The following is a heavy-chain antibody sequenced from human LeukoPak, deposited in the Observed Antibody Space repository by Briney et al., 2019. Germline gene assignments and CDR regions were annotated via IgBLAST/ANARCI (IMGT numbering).Heavy chain of an antibody. V-gene: IGHV6-1*01. CDR3: AREVQDGDAFDI. CDR2: TYYRSKWYN. CDR1: GDSVSSNSAA. Sequence: SQTLSLTCAISGDSVSSNSAACNWVRQSPSRGLEWLGRTYYRSKWYNDYAGSVKSRITINPDTSKNQFSLQLNSLTPEDAAVYYCAREVQDGDAFDIWGQGTMVTVSS. J-gene: IGHJ3*02.